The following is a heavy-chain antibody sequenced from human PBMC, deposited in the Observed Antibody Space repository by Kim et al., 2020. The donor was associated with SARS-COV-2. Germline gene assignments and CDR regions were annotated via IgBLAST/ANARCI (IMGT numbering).Heavy chain of an antibody. CDR2: VSSNSAYI. D-gene: IGHD6-6*01. J-gene: IGHJ2*01. CDR1: GFSFRSYT. CDR3: ARERGSYRMSSSDYFEL. V-gene: IGHV3-21*06. Sequence: GGSLRLSCAASGFSFRSYTMNWVRQAPGKGLEYVSSVSSNSAYIYYADSLRGRFTISRDNAKNFLYLQMNGLRAEDTAVYYCARERGSYRMSSSDYFEL.